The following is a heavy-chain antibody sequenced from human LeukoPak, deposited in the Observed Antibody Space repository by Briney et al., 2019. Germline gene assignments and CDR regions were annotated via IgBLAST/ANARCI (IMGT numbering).Heavy chain of an antibody. J-gene: IGHJ4*02. CDR3: ARIEDYGGNSVNY. V-gene: IGHV4-59*01. D-gene: IGHD4-23*01. Sequence: SETLSLTCTVSGDSIGQDYWNWIRQPPGRGLEWIGYIYYSGSTNYNPSLKSRVTISVDTSKNQFSLKLSSVTAADTAVYYCARIEDYGGNSVNYWGQGTLVTVSS. CDR1: GDSIGQDY. CDR2: IYYSGST.